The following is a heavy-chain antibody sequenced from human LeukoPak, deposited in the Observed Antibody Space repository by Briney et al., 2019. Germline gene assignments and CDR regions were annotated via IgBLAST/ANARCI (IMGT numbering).Heavy chain of an antibody. D-gene: IGHD5-24*01. V-gene: IGHV3-53*01. CDR3: ARGDGYNFFLH. CDR1: GFTVSSSY. J-gene: IGHJ1*01. CDR2: FYIDGRT. Sequence: GGSLRLSCAASGFTVSSSYMSWVRQAPGRGLEWVSVFYIDGRTYYADSVRGRFTISTDNSKNTVYLQMSILRAEDTAVYYCARGDGYNFFLHWGQGTLVTVSS.